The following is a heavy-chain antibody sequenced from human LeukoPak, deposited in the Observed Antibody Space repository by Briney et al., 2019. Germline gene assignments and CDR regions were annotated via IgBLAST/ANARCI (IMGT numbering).Heavy chain of an antibody. J-gene: IGHJ5*02. V-gene: IGHV1-69*04. CDR1: GGTFSSYA. Sequence: SVKVSCKASGGTFSSYAISWVRQAPGQGLEWMGRIIPILGIANYAQKFQGRVTITADKSTSTAYMELSRLRSDDTAVYYCARVSPLRGYYDSSGYYPSNNWFDPWGQGTLVTVSS. D-gene: IGHD3-22*01. CDR2: IIPILGIA. CDR3: ARVSPLRGYYDSSGYYPSNNWFDP.